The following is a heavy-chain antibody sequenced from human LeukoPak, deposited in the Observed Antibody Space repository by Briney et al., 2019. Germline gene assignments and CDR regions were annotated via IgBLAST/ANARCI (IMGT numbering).Heavy chain of an antibody. V-gene: IGHV3-7*01. CDR2: IKQDGSDK. CDR1: GFTFSSYW. J-gene: IGHJ4*02. Sequence: GGSLRLSCAASGFTFSSYWMTSVRQAPGKGLGWVASIKQDGSDKYYVDSVKGRFTISRDNAKNSVYLQMNSLRVEATGVFYCTRDSGTGWNNWGQGTLVTVSS. D-gene: IGHD3/OR15-3a*01. CDR3: TRDSGTGWNN.